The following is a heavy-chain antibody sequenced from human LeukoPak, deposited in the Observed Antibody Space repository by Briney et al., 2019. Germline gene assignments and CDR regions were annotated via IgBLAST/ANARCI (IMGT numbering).Heavy chain of an antibody. J-gene: IGHJ3*02. D-gene: IGHD3-22*01. CDR2: INPNSGGT. V-gene: IGHV1-2*02. CDR1: GYTFTGYY. CDR3: ARGYYYDSMIDAFDI. Sequence: ASVKVSCKASGYTFTGYYMHWVRQAPGQGLEWMGWINPNSGGTNYAQKFQGRVTMTRDTSISTAYMELSRLRSDHTAVHYCARGYYYDSMIDAFDIWGQGTMVTVSS.